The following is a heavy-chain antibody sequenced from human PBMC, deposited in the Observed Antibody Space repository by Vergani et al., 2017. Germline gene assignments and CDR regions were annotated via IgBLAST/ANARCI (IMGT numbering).Heavy chain of an antibody. Sequence: EVHLVESGGGLVQPGGSLRLSCAASGFTFGDYYMAWIRLAPGKGLDWVASIKRDGTETFYVDSVKGRFTISRDNAKTTLYLPMNSLRDEDRGVYYCARISGGSAPYLHYWGQGTLVTVAS. V-gene: IGHV3-7*01. CDR1: GFTFGDYY. CDR3: ARISGGSAPYLHY. CDR2: IKRDGTET. D-gene: IGHD2-15*01. J-gene: IGHJ1*01.